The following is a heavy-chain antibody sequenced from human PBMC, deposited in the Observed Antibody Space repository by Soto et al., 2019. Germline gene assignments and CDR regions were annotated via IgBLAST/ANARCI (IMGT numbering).Heavy chain of an antibody. Sequence: PSETLSLTCSVSGGSISSGDYYWSWIRQPPGKGLERIGYNYYSGSTYHNPSLNSRVIISLDTSKNQFSLKLTSVTAADTAVYYCARERVPGAIHLTWFDPWGQGTLVTVS. CDR3: ARERVPGAIHLTWFDP. V-gene: IGHV4-30-4*01. D-gene: IGHD2-2*02. CDR1: GGSISSGDYY. CDR2: NYYSGST. J-gene: IGHJ5*02.